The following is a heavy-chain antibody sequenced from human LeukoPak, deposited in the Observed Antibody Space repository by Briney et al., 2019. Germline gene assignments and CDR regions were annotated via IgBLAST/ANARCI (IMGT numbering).Heavy chain of an antibody. CDR1: GGSISTATNY. J-gene: IGHJ4*02. CDR2: IFYSGIT. D-gene: IGHD3-10*01. V-gene: IGHV4-39*01. CDR3: TRPGPPPLFEY. Sequence: PSETLSLTFAVFGGSISTATNYLAWIRQPPGKGLEWIGSIFYSGITYYNRSLKSPVTISVDTSQNQFSLKLSSVTAADTAVYYCTRPGPPPLFEYWGQGSLLTVSS.